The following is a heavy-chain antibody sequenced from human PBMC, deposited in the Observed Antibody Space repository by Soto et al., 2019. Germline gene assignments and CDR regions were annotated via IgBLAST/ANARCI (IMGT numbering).Heavy chain of an antibody. D-gene: IGHD2-21*02. CDR2: IYYSGST. CDR3: ARDPAPDCGGDCGIDP. J-gene: IGHJ5*02. CDR1: GGSVSSGSYY. V-gene: IGHV4-61*01. Sequence: PSETLSLTCTVSGGSVSSGSYYWSWIRQPPGKGLEWIGYIYYSGSTNYNPSLKSRVTISVDTSKNQFSLKLSSVTAADTAVYYCARDPAPDCGGDCGIDPWGQGTLVTVSS.